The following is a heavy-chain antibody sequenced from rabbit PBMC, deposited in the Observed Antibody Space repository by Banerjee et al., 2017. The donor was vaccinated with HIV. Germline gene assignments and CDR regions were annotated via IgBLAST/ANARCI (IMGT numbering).Heavy chain of an antibody. CDR3: ASWDGYAGYPYAFNL. CDR1: GFDFSTSYW. CDR2: IDTADGDT. J-gene: IGHJ4*01. Sequence: QEQLEESGGDLVKPEGSLALTCKASGFDFSTSYWICWVRQAPGKGLEWIGCIDTADGDTYYASWAKGRFTISNTSSTVDLKMTSLTAADTATYFCASWDGYAGYPYAFNLWGPGTLVTVS. V-gene: IGHV1S45*01. D-gene: IGHD6-1*01.